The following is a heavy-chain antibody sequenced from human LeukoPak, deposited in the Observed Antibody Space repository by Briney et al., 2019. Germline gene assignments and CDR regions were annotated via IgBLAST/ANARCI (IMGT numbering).Heavy chain of an antibody. Sequence: AGGSLRLSCAATGFTFRKHWMSWVRQAIGKGLECVAKIKEDGSEKHYVDSVKGRFTISRDNAKNTLYLQMNSLRAEDTAVYYCARDLSEYGWFGELYYWGQGTLVTVSS. D-gene: IGHD3-10*01. CDR3: ARDLSEYGWFGELYY. CDR1: GFTFRKHW. CDR2: IKEDGSEK. V-gene: IGHV3-7*01. J-gene: IGHJ4*02.